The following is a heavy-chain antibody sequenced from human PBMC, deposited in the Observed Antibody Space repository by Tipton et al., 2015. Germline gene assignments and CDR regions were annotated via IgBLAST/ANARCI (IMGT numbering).Heavy chain of an antibody. CDR2: TRYSGST. J-gene: IGHJ6*02. Sequence: TLPLTCTVSGGSISSYYWSWIRQPPGKGLEWIGYTRYSGSTKYNPSLQSRVTISLDTSKNQFSLKLTSVTAADTAVYYCARGYNYGHYYYGMDVWGQGTTVTVSS. V-gene: IGHV4-59*01. CDR3: ARGYNYGHYYYGMDV. CDR1: GGSISSYY. D-gene: IGHD5-18*01.